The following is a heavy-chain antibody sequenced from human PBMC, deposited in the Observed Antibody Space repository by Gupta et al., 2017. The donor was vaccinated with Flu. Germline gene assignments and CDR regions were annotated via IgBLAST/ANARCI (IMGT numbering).Heavy chain of an antibody. Sequence: QVHLVQSGAEVKTPGSSVKVSCKASGGILNSYAISWVRQAPGQGLEWMGGIIGIFGTANYAQKFQGRVTITADKSTSTYYMELSSLRSEDTAVYYCARSGTYYVSYFDYWGQGTLVTVSS. CDR1: GGILNSYA. CDR2: IIGIFGTA. D-gene: IGHD1-26*01. V-gene: IGHV1-69*06. CDR3: ARSGTYYVSYFDY. J-gene: IGHJ4*02.